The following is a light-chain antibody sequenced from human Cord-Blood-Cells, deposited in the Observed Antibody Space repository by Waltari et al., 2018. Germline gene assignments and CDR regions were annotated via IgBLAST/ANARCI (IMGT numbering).Light chain of an antibody. J-gene: IGLJ1*01. CDR1: SSDVSGAYV. CDR3: CSYAGSYTFYV. V-gene: IGLV2-11*01. Sequence: QSALTQPRSVSGSPGQSVTIPCTGTSSDVSGAYVVSWYQQHPGKAPKLMIYDVSKRPSGVPDRFSGSKSGNTASLTISGLQAEDEADYYCCSYAGSYTFYVFGTGTKVTVL. CDR2: DVS.